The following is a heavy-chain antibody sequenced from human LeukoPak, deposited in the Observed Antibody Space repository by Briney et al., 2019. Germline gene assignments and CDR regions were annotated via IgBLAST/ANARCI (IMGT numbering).Heavy chain of an antibody. V-gene: IGHV3-43*02. Sequence: GGSLRLSCAASGFTFDDYAMHWVRQAPGKGLEWVSLISGDGGSTYYADSVKGRFTISRDNSKNSLYLQMNSLRTEDTALYYCAKAREGYCSSTSCYITLHYYYGMDVWGQGTTVTVSS. CDR2: ISGDGGST. J-gene: IGHJ6*02. CDR1: GFTFDDYA. D-gene: IGHD2-2*02. CDR3: AKAREGYCSSTSCYITLHYYYGMDV.